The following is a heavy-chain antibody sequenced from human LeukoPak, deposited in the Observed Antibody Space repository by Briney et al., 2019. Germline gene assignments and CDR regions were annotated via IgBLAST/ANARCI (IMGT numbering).Heavy chain of an antibody. Sequence: PGGSLILSCAASGFTFSSYSMNWVRQAPGKGLEWVSYISSSSSTIYYADSVKGRFTISRDNAKNSLYLQMNSLRAEDTAVYYCAKEADCSCTSCPFDYWGQGTLVTVSS. CDR1: GFTFSSYS. V-gene: IGHV3-48*01. D-gene: IGHD2-2*01. CDR3: AKEADCSCTSCPFDY. J-gene: IGHJ4*02. CDR2: ISSSSSTI.